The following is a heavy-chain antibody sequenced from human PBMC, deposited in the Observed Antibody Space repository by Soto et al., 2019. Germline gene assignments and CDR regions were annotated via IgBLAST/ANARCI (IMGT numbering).Heavy chain of an antibody. J-gene: IGHJ4*02. Sequence: NPSETLSLTCAVSCYSISSGYYWGWIRQPPGKGLEWIGSIYHSGSTYYNPSLKSRVTISVDTSKNQFSLKLSSVTAADTAVYYCARDPLTIFGVVIIPGYFDYWGQGTLVTVSS. V-gene: IGHV4-38-2*02. CDR3: ARDPLTIFGVVIIPGYFDY. D-gene: IGHD3-3*01. CDR1: CYSISSGYY. CDR2: IYHSGST.